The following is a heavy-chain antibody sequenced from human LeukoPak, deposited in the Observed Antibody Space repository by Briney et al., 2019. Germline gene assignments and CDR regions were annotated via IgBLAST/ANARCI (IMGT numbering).Heavy chain of an antibody. J-gene: IGHJ4*02. CDR2: INTDGRTT. D-gene: IGHD2-2*01. Sequence: GGSLRLSCVGSGFTFWNYWMHWVRQAPEKGLVWVSSINTDGRTTRYTDSVKGRFTISRDNAKDTLYLQMSSLRPEDTAVNYCASGCRGTSCPAEYWGQGSLVTVSS. V-gene: IGHV3-74*01. CDR1: GFTFWNYW. CDR3: ASGCRGTSCPAEY.